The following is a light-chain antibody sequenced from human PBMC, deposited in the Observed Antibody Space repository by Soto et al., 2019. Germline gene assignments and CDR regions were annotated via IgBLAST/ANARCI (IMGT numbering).Light chain of an antibody. CDR1: QNIRRS. J-gene: IGKJ5*01. Sequence: EIMMTQSPATLSVSPGERATLSCRASQNIRRSLAWYQQKPGQAPRLLIYHAYTRATGVPARFSGSGSGTDFTLTISSLEPEDFAVYYCQQRGEWPPGATFGQGTRLEI. CDR3: QQRGEWPPGAT. CDR2: HAY. V-gene: IGKV3-11*01.